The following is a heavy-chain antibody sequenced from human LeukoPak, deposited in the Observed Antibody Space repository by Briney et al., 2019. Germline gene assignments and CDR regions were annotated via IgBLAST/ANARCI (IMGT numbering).Heavy chain of an antibody. D-gene: IGHD6-13*01. V-gene: IGHV4-59*01. CDR2: IYYSGST. Sequence: SETLSLTCTVSGGSISSYYWSWIRQPPGKGLEWIGYIYYSGSTNYNPSLKSRVTISVDTSKNQFSLKLSSVTAADTAVYYCARDRPAAGFDYWGQGTLVTVS. J-gene: IGHJ4*02. CDR1: GGSISSYY. CDR3: ARDRPAAGFDY.